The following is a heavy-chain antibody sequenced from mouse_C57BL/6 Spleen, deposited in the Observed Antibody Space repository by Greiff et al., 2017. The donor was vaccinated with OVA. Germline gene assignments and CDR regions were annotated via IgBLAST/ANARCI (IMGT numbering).Heavy chain of an antibody. V-gene: IGHV1-26*01. CDR1: GYTFTDYY. CDR3: AREGYYSGAMDY. Sequence: VQLKQSGPELVKPGASVKISCKASGYTFTDYYMNWVKQSHGKSLEWIGDINPNNGGTSYNQKFKGKATLTVDKSSSTAYMELRSLTSEDSAVYYCAREGYYSGAMDYWGQGTSVTVSS. D-gene: IGHD1-1*02. J-gene: IGHJ4*01. CDR2: INPNNGGT.